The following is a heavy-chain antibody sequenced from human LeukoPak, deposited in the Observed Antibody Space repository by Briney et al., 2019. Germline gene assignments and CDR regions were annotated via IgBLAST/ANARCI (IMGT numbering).Heavy chain of an antibody. CDR2: ISSSGSTI. J-gene: IGHJ4*02. CDR1: GVTSSTYY. Sequence: GGSLRLSCAVSGVTSSTYYMHWVRQAPGKGLEWVSYISSSGSTIKYADSVKGRFTISRGSAKNSLYLQMNSLKAEDTAVYYCARGSLVHYYGSGSYRIRAGFDYWGQGTLVTVSS. D-gene: IGHD3-10*01. CDR3: ARGSLVHYYGSGSYRIRAGFDY. V-gene: IGHV3-48*03.